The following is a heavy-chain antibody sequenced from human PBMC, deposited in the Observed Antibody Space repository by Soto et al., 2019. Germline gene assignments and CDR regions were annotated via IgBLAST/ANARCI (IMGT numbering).Heavy chain of an antibody. CDR2: INPNSGGT. CDR1: GYTFTGYY. V-gene: IGHV1-2*02. J-gene: IGHJ3*02. D-gene: IGHD1-26*01. CDR3: ARDGGGSYYVGAFEI. Sequence: QVQLVQSGAEVKKPGASVKVSCKASGYTFTGYYMHWVRQAPGQGLEWMGWINPNSGGTNYAQKFQCRVTMTRDTSISTAYMELSRLRSDDTAVYYCARDGGGSYYVGAFEIWGQGTMVTVSS.